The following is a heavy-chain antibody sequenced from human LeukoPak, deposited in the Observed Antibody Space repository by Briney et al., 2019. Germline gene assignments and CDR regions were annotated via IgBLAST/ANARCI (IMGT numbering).Heavy chain of an antibody. CDR2: ISSSGSTI. Sequence: GGSLRLSCAASGFTFSSYAMNWVRQAPGKGLEWVSYISSSGSTIYYADSVKGRFTISRDNAKNSLYLQMNSLRAEDTAVYYCARDYDFWSGYPSLYYYYYGMDVWGQGTTVTVSS. CDR1: GFTFSSYA. J-gene: IGHJ6*02. CDR3: ARDYDFWSGYPSLYYYYYGMDV. V-gene: IGHV3-48*03. D-gene: IGHD3-3*01.